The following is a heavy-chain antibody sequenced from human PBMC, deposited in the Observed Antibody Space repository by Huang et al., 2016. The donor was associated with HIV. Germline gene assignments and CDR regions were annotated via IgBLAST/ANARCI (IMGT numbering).Heavy chain of an antibody. J-gene: IGHJ4*02. CDR2: IFPDDSDT. CDR1: GYSFSSYW. D-gene: IGHD6-6*01. Sequence: VQLVQSGAAVKKPGESLKTSCKGSGYSFSSYWIAWVRQMPGKGLEWKVIIFPDDSDTTNSPSFKGQVTISADKSIGTACLQWSSLKASDTAMYYCARRFSSSSGYFDYWGQGSLVTVSS. CDR3: ARRFSSSSGYFDY. V-gene: IGHV5-51*01.